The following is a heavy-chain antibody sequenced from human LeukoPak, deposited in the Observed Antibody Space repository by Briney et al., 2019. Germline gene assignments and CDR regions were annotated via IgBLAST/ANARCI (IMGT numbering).Heavy chain of an antibody. CDR2: IYYSGST. Sequence: PSETLSLTCTVSGGSITSSNYYWSWIRQPPGKGLEWIGYIYYSGSTNYNPSLKSRVTISVDTSKNQFSLKLSSVTAADTAVYYCARVVYYDSSGYYLYDYWGQGTLVTVSS. J-gene: IGHJ4*02. D-gene: IGHD3-22*01. CDR1: GGSITSSNYY. CDR3: ARVVYYDSSGYYLYDY. V-gene: IGHV4-61*01.